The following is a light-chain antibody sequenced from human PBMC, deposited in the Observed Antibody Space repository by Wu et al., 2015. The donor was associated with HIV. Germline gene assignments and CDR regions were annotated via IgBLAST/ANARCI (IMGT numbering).Light chain of an antibody. V-gene: IGKV3-20*01. CDR2: GAS. CDR1: QTVNDNY. J-gene: IGKJ2*01. CDR3: QQYGSSPYT. Sequence: EIMLTQSPGTLSLSPDERVTLSCRASQTVNDNYLAWYQQKSGQAPRLLIYGASSRATGIPNRFGGSGSGTDFTLTISSLEPDDSAVYYCQQYGSSPYTFGQGTKLDI.